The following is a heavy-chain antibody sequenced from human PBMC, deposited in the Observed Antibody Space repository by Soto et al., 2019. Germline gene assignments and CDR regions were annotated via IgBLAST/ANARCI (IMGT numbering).Heavy chain of an antibody. CDR3: AKRFAYSSGLDGFDI. V-gene: IGHV3-23*01. Sequence: EVQLLESGGGLVQSGGSLRLSCAASGFIFSSYAMTWVRQGPGKGLEWVSGISGNGGTTYYADSVKGRFIISRDNSENTLFLQMNSLRAEDSAIYYCAKRFAYSSGLDGFDIWGQGTMVTVSS. CDR2: ISGNGGTT. D-gene: IGHD6-19*01. CDR1: GFIFSSYA. J-gene: IGHJ3*02.